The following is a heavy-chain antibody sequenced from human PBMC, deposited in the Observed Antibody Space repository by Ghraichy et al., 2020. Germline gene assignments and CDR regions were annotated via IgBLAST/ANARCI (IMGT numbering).Heavy chain of an antibody. Sequence: SETLSLTCAISGDSVSNYNVAWNWIRQSPSRGLEWLGRTYHMASQYAESVKSRMTISPDTSKNQFSLQLNSVTPEDTALYYCARGRDHGFDIWGQGTMVTVSS. CDR1: GDSVSNYNVA. J-gene: IGHJ3*02. CDR3: ARGRDHGFDI. CDR2: TYHMAS. V-gene: IGHV6-1*01.